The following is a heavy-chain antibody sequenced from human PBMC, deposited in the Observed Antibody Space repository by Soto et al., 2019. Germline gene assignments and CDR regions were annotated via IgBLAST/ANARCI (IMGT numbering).Heavy chain of an antibody. Sequence: QAQLVQSGAEVKKPGASVKLSCKTSGYTFTSYYIHWVRQAPGQGLEWMGIINPNGGSTNYAQEFQGRVTVTRHTSTSTVYMELRSLRSEDTAVYYCARHLTAGDCCGQGTLLTVSA. V-gene: IGHV1-46*01. D-gene: IGHD3-3*02. CDR1: GYTFTSYY. J-gene: IGHJ4*02. CDR2: INPNGGST. CDR3: ARHLTAGDC.